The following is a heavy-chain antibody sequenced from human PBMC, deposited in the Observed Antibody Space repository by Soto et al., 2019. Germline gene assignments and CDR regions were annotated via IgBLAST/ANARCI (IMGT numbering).Heavy chain of an antibody. D-gene: IGHD5-18*01. V-gene: IGHV1-69*08. CDR1: GGTFSSYT. Sequence: QVQLVQSGAEVKKPGSSVKVSCKASGGTFSSYTISWVRQAPGQGLEWMGRIIPILGIANYAQKFQGRVTITADKSTSTAYMELSSLRSEDTAVYYRARDDDTAMVTYFDYWGQGTLVTVSS. J-gene: IGHJ4*02. CDR3: ARDDDTAMVTYFDY. CDR2: IIPILGIA.